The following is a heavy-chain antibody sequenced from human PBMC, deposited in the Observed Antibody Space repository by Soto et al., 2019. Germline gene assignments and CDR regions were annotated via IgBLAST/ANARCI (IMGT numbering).Heavy chain of an antibody. V-gene: IGHV3-30*18. CDR3: ANTEGGSSWYSPLYYYGMDV. J-gene: IGHJ6*02. CDR1: GFTFSSYG. CDR2: ISYDGSNK. Sequence: HPGGSLRLSCAASGFTFSSYGMHWVRQAPGKGLEWVAVISYDGSNKYYAESVKGRFTISRDNSKNTLYLQMNSLRAEDTAVYYCANTEGGSSWYSPLYYYGMDVWGQGTTVTVSS. D-gene: IGHD6-13*01.